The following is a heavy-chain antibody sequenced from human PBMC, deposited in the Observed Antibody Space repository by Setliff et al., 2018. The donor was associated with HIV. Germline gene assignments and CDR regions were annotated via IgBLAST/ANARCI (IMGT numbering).Heavy chain of an antibody. CDR1: GGSISSGSYY. D-gene: IGHD3-3*01. Sequence: SETLSLTCTVSGGSISSGSYYWNWIRQPAGKGLEWIGRIYTSGSTNYNPSLKSRVTISVDTSRNQFSLKLSSVTAADTAVYYCAGSWSGYPLSFGYWGQGTQVTVSS. CDR3: AGSWSGYPLSFGY. J-gene: IGHJ4*02. CDR2: IYTSGST. V-gene: IGHV4-61*02.